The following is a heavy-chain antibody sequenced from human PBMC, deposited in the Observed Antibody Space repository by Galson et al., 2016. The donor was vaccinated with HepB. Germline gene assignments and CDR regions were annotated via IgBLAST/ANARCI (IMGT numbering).Heavy chain of an antibody. CDR3: AKDLNEAVGGVVTYLGS. D-gene: IGHD3-10*01. J-gene: IGHJ4*02. CDR2: ISGSATKT. Sequence: SLRLSCAASGFTFSSYGMAWVRQAPGKGLEWVSSISGSATKTYHADSVKGRFSISRDNSKNTLYLQMNSLRVEDTAIYYCAKDLNEAVGGVVTYLGSWGQGTLVSVSS. CDR1: GFTFSSYG. V-gene: IGHV3-23*01.